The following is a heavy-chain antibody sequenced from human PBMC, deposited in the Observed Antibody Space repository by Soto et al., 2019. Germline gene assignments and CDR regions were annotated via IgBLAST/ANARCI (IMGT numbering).Heavy chain of an antibody. D-gene: IGHD2-21*01. V-gene: IGHV3-23*01. CDR3: AKDPHCGGDCYYYGMDV. Sequence: EVQLLESGGGLVQPGGSLRLSCAASGFTFSSYAMSWVRQAPGKGLEWVSAISGSGGSTYYADSVKGRFTISRDNSKNTLYLQMNSLRAEDTAVYYCAKDPHCGGDCYYYGMDVWGRGTTVTVSS. J-gene: IGHJ6*02. CDR1: GFTFSSYA. CDR2: ISGSGGST.